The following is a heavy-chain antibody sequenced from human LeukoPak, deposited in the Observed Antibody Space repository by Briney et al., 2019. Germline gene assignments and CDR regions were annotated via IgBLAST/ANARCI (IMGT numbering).Heavy chain of an antibody. V-gene: IGHV1-69*13. CDR3: ASRYDSSGYGPKNYYYYYGMDV. J-gene: IGHJ6*02. CDR1: GYTCTSYA. CDR2: IISIFGTA. D-gene: IGHD3-22*01. Sequence: GASVMVSCKASGYTCTSYAMHTVRQATGQGLEWMGGIISIFGTANYAQKFQGRVTITADESTSTAYMELSSLRSEDTAVYYCASRYDSSGYGPKNYYYYYGMDVWGQGTTVTVSS.